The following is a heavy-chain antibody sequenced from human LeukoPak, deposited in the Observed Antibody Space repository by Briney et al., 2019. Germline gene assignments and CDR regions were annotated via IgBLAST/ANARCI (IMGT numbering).Heavy chain of an antibody. Sequence: TGGSLRLSCAASGFTFSSYWMHWVRQAPGKGLVWVSRINTDGSSTSYADSVKGRFTISRDNAKNTVSLQMNSLRPEDTGVYYCARAPSEIGGYYPEYFRHWGQGTLVTVSS. V-gene: IGHV3-74*01. CDR1: GFTFSSYW. CDR2: INTDGSST. J-gene: IGHJ1*01. D-gene: IGHD3-22*01. CDR3: ARAPSEIGGYYPEYFRH.